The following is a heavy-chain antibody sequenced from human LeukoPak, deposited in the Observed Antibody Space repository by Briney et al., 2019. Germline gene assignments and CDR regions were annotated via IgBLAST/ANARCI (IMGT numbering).Heavy chain of an antibody. CDR3: ARQGSYYYMDI. CDR2: IYYSGST. V-gene: IGHV4-59*08. CDR1: GGSISSYH. Sequence: SETLSLTCTVSGGSISSYHWSWIRQPPGKGLEWIGYIYYSGSTNYNPSLKSRVTISVDTSKNQFSLTVSSVTAADTAVYYCARQGSYYYMDIWGKGTTVTVSS. J-gene: IGHJ6*03.